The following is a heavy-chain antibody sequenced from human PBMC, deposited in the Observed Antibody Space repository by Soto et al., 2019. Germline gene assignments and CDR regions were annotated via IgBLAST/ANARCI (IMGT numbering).Heavy chain of an antibody. Sequence: EVQLVESGGGLAQPGRSLRLSCTASGYTFSNSGVSWFRQAPGKGLEWVGFIRSKSYGGAEDYAASVTGRFTISRDDSKSIAYLQMNRLKTEDTAVYYCTKIYGSGTYLPDYWGQGNLVTVSS. V-gene: IGHV3-49*03. D-gene: IGHD3-10*01. CDR3: TKIYGSGTYLPDY. J-gene: IGHJ4*02. CDR1: GYTFSNSG. CDR2: IRSKSYGGAE.